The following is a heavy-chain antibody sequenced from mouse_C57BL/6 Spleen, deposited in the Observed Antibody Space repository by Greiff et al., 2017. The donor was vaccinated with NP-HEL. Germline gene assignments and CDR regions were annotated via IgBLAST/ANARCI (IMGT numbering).Heavy chain of an antibody. CDR2: IYPRSGNT. CDR1: GYTFTSYG. Sequence: QVQLQQSGAELARPGASVKLSCKASGYTFTSYGISWVKQRTGQGLEWIGEIYPRSGNTYYNEKFKGKATPTADKSSSTAYMELRSLTSEDSAVYFCARGGYGSSYPWYFDVWGTGTTVTVSS. J-gene: IGHJ1*03. D-gene: IGHD1-1*01. CDR3: ARGGYGSSYPWYFDV. V-gene: IGHV1-81*01.